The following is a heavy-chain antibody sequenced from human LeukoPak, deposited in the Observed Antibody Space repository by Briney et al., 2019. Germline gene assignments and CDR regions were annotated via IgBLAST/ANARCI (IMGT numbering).Heavy chain of an antibody. CDR3: ATGAAPGYSSSWYSRYYYYGMDV. CDR2: MNPNSGNT. D-gene: IGHD6-13*01. CDR1: GYTFTSYG. V-gene: IGHV1-8*02. Sequence: GASVKVSCKASGYTFTSYGISWVRQATGQGLEWMGWMNPNSGNTGYAQKFQGRVTMTRNTSISTAYMELSSLRSEDTAVYYCATGAAPGYSSSWYSRYYYYGMDVWGQGTTVTVSS. J-gene: IGHJ6*02.